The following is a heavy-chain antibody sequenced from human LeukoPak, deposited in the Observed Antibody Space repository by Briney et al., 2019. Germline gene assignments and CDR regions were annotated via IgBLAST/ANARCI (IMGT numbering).Heavy chain of an antibody. Sequence: GGSLRLSCAASGFTFSSHPIHWVRQAPGKGLESVSAISGAGGTTYYANSVKGRFTVSRDNSKNTLYLQMGSLRPEDMAIYYCAREEPPGSYDCWGQGTLVSVSS. CDR2: ISGAGGTT. CDR3: AREEPPGSYDC. CDR1: GFTFSSHP. D-gene: IGHD1-14*01. J-gene: IGHJ4*02. V-gene: IGHV3-64*01.